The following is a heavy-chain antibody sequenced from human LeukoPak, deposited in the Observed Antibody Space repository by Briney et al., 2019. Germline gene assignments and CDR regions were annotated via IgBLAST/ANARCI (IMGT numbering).Heavy chain of an antibody. D-gene: IGHD5-18*01. CDR1: GYTFISYD. CDR2: MSPNSGNT. Sequence: ASVKVSCKASGYTFISYDINWVRQATGQGLEWMGWMSPNSGNTGYAQKFQGRITMTKSTSMSTAYMELSDLESEDTAVYYCARVESYGSFDYWGQGTLVTVSS. CDR3: ARVESYGSFDY. J-gene: IGHJ4*02. V-gene: IGHV1-8*01.